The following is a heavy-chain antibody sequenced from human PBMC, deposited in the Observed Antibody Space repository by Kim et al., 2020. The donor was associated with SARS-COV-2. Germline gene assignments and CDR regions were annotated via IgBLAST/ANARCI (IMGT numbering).Heavy chain of an antibody. D-gene: IGHD5-18*01. Sequence: LRSRVTISLDTSKNQYSLKVSSVTAADAAVYYCARHREGLRYGYEYHWIDPWGQGTLVTVSS. V-gene: IGHV4-39*01. J-gene: IGHJ5*02. CDR3: ARHREGLRYGYEYHWIDP.